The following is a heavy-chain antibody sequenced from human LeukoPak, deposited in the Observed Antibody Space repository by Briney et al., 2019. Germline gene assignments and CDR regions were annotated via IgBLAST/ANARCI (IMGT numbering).Heavy chain of an antibody. D-gene: IGHD2-15*01. Sequence: SETLSLTCAVSGYSINSGYYWGWIRQPPGKGLEWIGSMYHRGNIYYNPSLKSRVTISVDTSKNQFSLKLSSVTAADTAVYYCARDGRCSGNSCYPFDYWGQGTLVAVSS. V-gene: IGHV4-38-2*02. CDR2: MYHRGNI. J-gene: IGHJ4*02. CDR3: ARDGRCSGNSCYPFDY. CDR1: GYSINSGYY.